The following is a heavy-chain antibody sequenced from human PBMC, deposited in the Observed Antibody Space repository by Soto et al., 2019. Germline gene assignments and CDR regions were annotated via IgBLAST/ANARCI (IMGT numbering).Heavy chain of an antibody. CDR3: ARRTYYYDMNV. V-gene: IGHV5-10-1*01. Sequence: GESLKISCKGSGYSFVSYWISWVRQMPGKGLEWMGRIDPSDSYTKYSPSFQGHVTISADKSISTAYLQWSSLKASDTAVYYCARRTYYYDMNVWGQGTTVTVSS. CDR2: IDPSDSYT. J-gene: IGHJ6*02. CDR1: GYSFVSYW.